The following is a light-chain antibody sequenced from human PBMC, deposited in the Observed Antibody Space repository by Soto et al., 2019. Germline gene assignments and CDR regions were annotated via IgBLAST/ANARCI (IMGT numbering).Light chain of an antibody. CDR2: AAS. V-gene: IGKV1-39*01. CDR1: QSISSY. CDR3: QQSYNTPWT. Sequence: DIQMTQSPSSLSASVGDRVTITCRASQSISSYLNWYLQKPGKAPKLLVYAASHLQSGVPSRFSGGGSGTAFTLIISSLQPEDSATYYCQQSYNTPWTFGQGTKVDIK. J-gene: IGKJ1*01.